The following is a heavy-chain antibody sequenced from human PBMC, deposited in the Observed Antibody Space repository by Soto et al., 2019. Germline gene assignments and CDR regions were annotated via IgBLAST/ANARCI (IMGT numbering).Heavy chain of an antibody. CDR2: IIPVVDVT. V-gene: IGHV1-69*02. D-gene: IGHD1-1*01. J-gene: IGHJ4*02. CDR3: ARSGTLDY. Sequence: QGQLVQSGAEVKKPGSSVRVSCKASGGSFDDYAINWVRQAPGQGLEWMGRIIPVVDVTNYGRRFQGRLTITADKSTTTAYMELNSLTSEDTVIYYCARSGTLDYWGQGTLVTVSS. CDR1: GGSFDDYA.